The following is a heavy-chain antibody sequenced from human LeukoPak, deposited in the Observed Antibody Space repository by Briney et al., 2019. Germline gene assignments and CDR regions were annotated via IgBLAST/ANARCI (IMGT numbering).Heavy chain of an antibody. D-gene: IGHD5-24*01. V-gene: IGHV4-38-2*01. J-gene: IGHJ4*02. Sequence: KPSETLSLTCAVSGYSISSGYYWGWLRQPPGKGLEWIGSIYHSGSTYYNPSLKSRVTISVDTSKNQFSLKLSSVTAADTAVYYCFGTPGWLQGTSFDYWGQGTLVTVSS. CDR2: IYHSGST. CDR3: FGTPGWLQGTSFDY. CDR1: GYSISSGYY.